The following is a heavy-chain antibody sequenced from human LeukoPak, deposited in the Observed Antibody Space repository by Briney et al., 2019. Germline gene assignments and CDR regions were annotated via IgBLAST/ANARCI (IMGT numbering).Heavy chain of an antibody. Sequence: ASVKVSCKASGYTFTSYDINWVRQATGQGLEWMGWMNPNSGNTGYAQKFQGRVTMTEDTSTDTAYMELSSLRSEDTAVYYCATVGSRGYYFDYWGQGTLVTVSS. J-gene: IGHJ4*02. CDR1: GYTFTSYD. V-gene: IGHV1-8*02. D-gene: IGHD1-26*01. CDR3: ATVGSRGYYFDY. CDR2: MNPNSGNT.